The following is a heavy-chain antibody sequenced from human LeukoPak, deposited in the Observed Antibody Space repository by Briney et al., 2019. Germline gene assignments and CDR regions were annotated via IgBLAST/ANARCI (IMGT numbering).Heavy chain of an antibody. CDR2: ISSNGGST. Sequence: PGGSLRLPCSASGFTFSTYAMHWVRQAPGEGLEYVSSISSNGGSTYYTDSVKGRTTISRDNSKNTLYLQMNSLRAEDTAVYYCGRNYYDSSPLGYWGQGTLVTVSS. CDR3: GRNYYDSSPLGY. J-gene: IGHJ4*02. V-gene: IGHV3-64D*06. CDR1: GFTFSTYA. D-gene: IGHD3-22*01.